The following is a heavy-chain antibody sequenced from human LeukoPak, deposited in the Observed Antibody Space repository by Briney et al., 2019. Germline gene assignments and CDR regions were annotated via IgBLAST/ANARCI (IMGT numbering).Heavy chain of an antibody. CDR1: GYTFTSYD. CDR2: MNPNSGNT. V-gene: IGHV1-8*03. Sequence: ASVKVSCKASGYTFTSYDINWVRQATGQGLEWMGWMNPNSGNTGYAQKFQGRVTITRNTSISTAYMELSSLRSEDTAVYYCARAPARGITHHRVWFDPWGQGTLVTVSS. J-gene: IGHJ5*02. CDR3: ARAPARGITHHRVWFDP. D-gene: IGHD1-14*01.